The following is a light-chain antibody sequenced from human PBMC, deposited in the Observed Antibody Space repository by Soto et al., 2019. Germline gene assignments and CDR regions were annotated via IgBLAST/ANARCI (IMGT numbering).Light chain of an antibody. CDR1: QSITTW. Sequence: DIQMTQSPSTLSAPVGDRVTTTCRASQSITTWLAWYQQKPGKAPKLLIYDASSLESGVPSRFSGSGSGTEFTLTISSLQPDDFATYYCQHYNSYSEAFGQGTKVDIK. CDR2: DAS. CDR3: QHYNSYSEA. J-gene: IGKJ1*01. V-gene: IGKV1-5*01.